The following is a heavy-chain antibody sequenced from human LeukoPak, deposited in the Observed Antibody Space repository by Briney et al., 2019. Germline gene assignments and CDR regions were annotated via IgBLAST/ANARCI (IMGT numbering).Heavy chain of an antibody. Sequence: SETLSLTCTVSGGSVTSVSFYCKWIRQPPGKGLEWIGYIFYRGSTNYQSSLKSRVTISVDTPNQLSLKLNSVTAADTAVYYCARGAVDGSLYYLDYWGQGALVTVSS. CDR2: IFYRGST. CDR3: ARGAVDGSLYYLDY. D-gene: IGHD5-24*01. V-gene: IGHV4-61*01. J-gene: IGHJ4*02. CDR1: GGSVTSVSFY.